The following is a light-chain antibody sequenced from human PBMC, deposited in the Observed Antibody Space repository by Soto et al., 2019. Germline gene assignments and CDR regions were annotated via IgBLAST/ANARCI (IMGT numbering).Light chain of an antibody. CDR1: SFDVGAYNN. J-gene: IGLJ1*01. Sequence: QSALTQPASVSGSPGQSITISCTGTSFDVGAYNNVSWYQQHPGKAPKLMIYEVSNRPSGVSNRFSGSKSGNTASLTISGLQAEDEADYYCSSYTSSSTYVFGTGTQLTVL. CDR2: EVS. V-gene: IGLV2-14*01. CDR3: SSYTSSSTYV.